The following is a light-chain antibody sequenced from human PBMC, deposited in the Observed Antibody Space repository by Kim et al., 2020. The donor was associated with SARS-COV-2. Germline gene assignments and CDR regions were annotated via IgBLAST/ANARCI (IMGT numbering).Light chain of an antibody. V-gene: IGLV4-69*01. CDR3: QTWGTGVV. Sequence: GASVQLPCTLSRGHSSYAIAWHQQQPEKGPRYLMKLNSDGSHSKGDGIPDRFSGSSSGAERYLTISSLQSEDEADYYCQTWGTGVVFGGGTQLTVL. CDR2: LNSDGSH. J-gene: IGLJ3*02. CDR1: RGHSSYA.